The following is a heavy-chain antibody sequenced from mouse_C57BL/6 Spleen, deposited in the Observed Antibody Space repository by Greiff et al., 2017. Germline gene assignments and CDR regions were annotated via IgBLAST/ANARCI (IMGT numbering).Heavy chain of an antibody. V-gene: IGHV1-26*01. CDR3: ARYIGSYAMDY. D-gene: IGHD2-14*01. J-gene: IGHJ4*01. CDR1: GYTFTDYY. CDR2: INPNNGGT. Sequence: EVQLQQSGPELVKPGASVKISCKASGYTFTDYYMNWVKQSHGKSLEWIGDINPNNGGTSYNQKFKGKATLTVDKSSSTAYMELRSLTSEDSAVYYCARYIGSYAMDYWGQGTSVTVSS.